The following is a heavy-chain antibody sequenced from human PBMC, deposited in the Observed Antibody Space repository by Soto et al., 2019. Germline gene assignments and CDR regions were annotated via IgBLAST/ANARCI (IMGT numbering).Heavy chain of an antibody. D-gene: IGHD4-4*01. CDR3: VRTVSNQFDY. CDR1: GFTFSDHY. V-gene: IGHV3-72*01. Sequence: GGSLRLSCVVSGFTFSDHYMDWVRQAPGKGLEWVGRIRNKANSHTTEYAASVKGRFTISRDDSKNLLYLQMNSPKTEDTAVYYCVRTVSNQFDYWGQGTPVTVSS. J-gene: IGHJ4*02. CDR2: IRNKANSHTT.